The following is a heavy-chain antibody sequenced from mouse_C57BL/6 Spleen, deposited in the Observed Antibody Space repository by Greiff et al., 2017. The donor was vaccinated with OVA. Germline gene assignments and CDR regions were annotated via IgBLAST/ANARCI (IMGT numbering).Heavy chain of an antibody. V-gene: IGHV5-17*01. J-gene: IGHJ3*01. CDR1: GFTFSDYG. CDR3: ARGGDSSGYVFAY. Sequence: EVMLVESGGGLVKPGGSLKLSCAASGFTFSDYGMHWVRQAPEKGLEWVAYISSGSSTIYYADTVKGRFTISRDNAKKTLFLQMTSLRSEDTAMYYCARGGDSSGYVFAYWGQGTLVTVSA. CDR2: ISSGSSTI. D-gene: IGHD3-2*02.